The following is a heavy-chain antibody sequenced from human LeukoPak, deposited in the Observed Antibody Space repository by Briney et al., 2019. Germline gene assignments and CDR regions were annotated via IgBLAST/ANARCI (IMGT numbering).Heavy chain of an antibody. CDR2: INPNTGGT. CDR3: ARDEVGHGDYEYYYYMDV. J-gene: IGHJ6*03. CDR1: GYTFTDYY. Sequence: VASVKVSCRASGYTFTDYYIHWVRQAPGQGLEWMGWINPNTGGTHYAQKFQGRVTITADKSTSTAYMELSSLRSEDTAVYYCARDEVGHGDYEYYYYMDVWGKGTTVTVSS. D-gene: IGHD4-17*01. V-gene: IGHV1-2*02.